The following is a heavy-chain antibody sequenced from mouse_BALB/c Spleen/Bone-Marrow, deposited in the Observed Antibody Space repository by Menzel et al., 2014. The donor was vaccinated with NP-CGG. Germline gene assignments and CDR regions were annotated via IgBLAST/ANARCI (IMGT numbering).Heavy chain of an antibody. CDR2: ISYSGST. CDR1: GDSITSGY. J-gene: IGHJ2*01. CDR3: ATYDGYYFDY. Sequence: EVKVVESGPSLVKPSQTLSLTCSVTGDSITSGYRNWIRKFPGNKLEYMGYISYSGSTYYSPSLKSRISITRDKSKNQDYLQLNSVTTEDTATYYCATYDGYYFDYWGQGTALTVSS. V-gene: IGHV3-8*02. D-gene: IGHD2-3*01.